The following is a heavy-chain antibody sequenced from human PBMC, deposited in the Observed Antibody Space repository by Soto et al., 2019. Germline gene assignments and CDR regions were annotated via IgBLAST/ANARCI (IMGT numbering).Heavy chain of an antibody. CDR2: IKQDGSEK. V-gene: IGHV3-7*05. Sequence: GGSLRLSCAASGFTFSSYWMSWVRQAPGKGLEWVANIKQDGSEKYYVDSVKGRFTISRDNAKNSLYLQMNSLRAEDTAVYYCARGRTSSGWYIELPVWDYWGQGTLVTVSS. CDR1: GFTFSSYW. D-gene: IGHD6-19*01. J-gene: IGHJ4*02. CDR3: ARGRTSSGWYIELPVWDY.